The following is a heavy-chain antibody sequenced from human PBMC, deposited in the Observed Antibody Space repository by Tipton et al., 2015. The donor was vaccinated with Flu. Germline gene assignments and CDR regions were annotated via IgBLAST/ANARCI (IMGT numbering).Heavy chain of an antibody. Sequence: TLSLTCTVSGGSISSSSYYWSWIRQPAGKGLEWIGRIYTSGSTNYNPSPKSRVTMSVDTSKNQFSLKLSSVTAADTAVYYCARHDGSRNRNWFDPWGQGTLVTVSS. CDR1: GGSISSSSYY. D-gene: IGHD1-26*01. V-gene: IGHV4-61*02. CDR2: IYTSGST. J-gene: IGHJ5*02. CDR3: ARHDGSRNRNWFDP.